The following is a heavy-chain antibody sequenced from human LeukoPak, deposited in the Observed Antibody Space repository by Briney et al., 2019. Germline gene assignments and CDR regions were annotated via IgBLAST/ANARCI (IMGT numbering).Heavy chain of an antibody. CDR3: ARVFGIQLWLIGGPDY. Sequence: GRSLRLSCAASGFTFSSYAMHWVHQAPGKGLEWVAVISYDGSNKYYADSVKGRFTISRDNSKNTLYLQMNSLRAEDTAVYYCARVFGIQLWLIGGPDYWGQGTLVTVSS. V-gene: IGHV3-30-3*01. CDR2: ISYDGSNK. D-gene: IGHD5-18*01. CDR1: GFTFSSYA. J-gene: IGHJ4*02.